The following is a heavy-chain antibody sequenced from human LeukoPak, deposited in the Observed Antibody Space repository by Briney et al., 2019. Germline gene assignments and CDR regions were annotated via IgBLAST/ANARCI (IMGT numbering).Heavy chain of an antibody. J-gene: IGHJ3*01. Sequence: ASVKVSCRASGSAFTTIGFSWVRQAPGQGLEWMGWISGANGNTNYAPQFQGRVTMTIDTSTSTAFMELRSLRSDDTAVYSCATDHYNAFHFWGQGTMVIVSS. D-gene: IGHD3-10*01. CDR1: GSAFTTIG. CDR2: ISGANGNT. V-gene: IGHV1-18*04. CDR3: ATDHYNAFHF.